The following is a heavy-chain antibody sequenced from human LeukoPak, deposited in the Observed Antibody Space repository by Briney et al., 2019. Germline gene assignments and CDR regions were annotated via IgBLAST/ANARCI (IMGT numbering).Heavy chain of an antibody. CDR2: ICYSGST. CDR3: ARVGRGHGGKAWVPGNYYYYYMDV. D-gene: IGHD4-23*01. V-gene: IGHV4-31*03. Sequence: SETLSLTCTVSGGSISSGGYYWSWIRQHPGKGLEWIGYICYSGSTYYNPSLKSRVTISVGTSENQFSLKLSSVTAADTAVYYCARVGRGHGGKAWVPGNYYYYYMDVWGKGTTVTVSS. CDR1: GGSISSGGYY. J-gene: IGHJ6*03.